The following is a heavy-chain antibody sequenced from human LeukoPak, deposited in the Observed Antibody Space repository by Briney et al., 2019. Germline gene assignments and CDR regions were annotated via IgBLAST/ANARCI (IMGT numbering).Heavy chain of an antibody. CDR2: ISSSSSTI. J-gene: IGHJ3*02. Sequence: GGSLRLSCEASGFTFSNHGMNWVRQAPGKGLEWVSYISSSSSTIYYADSVKGRFTISRDNANNSLYLQMNSLRAEDTAVYYCARSLRNAFDIWGQGTMVTVSS. CDR1: GFTFSNHG. V-gene: IGHV3-48*01. CDR3: ARSLRNAFDI. D-gene: IGHD3-3*01.